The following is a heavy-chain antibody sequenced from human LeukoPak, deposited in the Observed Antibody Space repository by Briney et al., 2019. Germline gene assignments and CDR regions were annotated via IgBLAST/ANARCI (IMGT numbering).Heavy chain of an antibody. CDR1: GGSISSGTYY. V-gene: IGHV4-39*01. CDR3: ARYLGYYYYYMDV. D-gene: IGHD3-16*01. CDR2: IYYSGST. Sequence: SETLSLTCIVSGGSISSGTYYWGWIRQPPGKGLEWIGNIYYSGSTYYNPSLKSRVTMSIDTSNNQFSPKLSSVTAADTAVYYCARYLGYYYYYMDVWGKGTTVTVSS. J-gene: IGHJ6*03.